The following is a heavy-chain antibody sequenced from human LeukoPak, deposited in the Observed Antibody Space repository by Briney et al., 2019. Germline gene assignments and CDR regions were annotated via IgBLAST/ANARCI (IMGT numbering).Heavy chain of an antibody. V-gene: IGHV1-69*13. J-gene: IGHJ4*02. CDR3: ARAEYYYGSGSPFDY. D-gene: IGHD3-10*01. CDR1: GGTFSSYA. Sequence: ASVKVSCKASGGTFSSYAISWVRQAPGQGLEWMGGIIPIFGTANYAQKFQGRVTITADESTSTAYMELSSLRSEDTAVYYCARAEYYYGSGSPFDYWGQGTLVIVSS. CDR2: IIPIFGTA.